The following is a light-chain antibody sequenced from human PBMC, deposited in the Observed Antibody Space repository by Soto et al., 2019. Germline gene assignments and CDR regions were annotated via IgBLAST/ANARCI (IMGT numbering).Light chain of an antibody. CDR1: QRITNNF. J-gene: IGKJ2*01. CDR2: GAS. Sequence: EIVLTQSPVTLSLSPGERATLSCRASQRITNNFLAWFQQRPGLAPRLLIYGASSRASGIPEKFSGSGSGKEFALTISRLEPEDFAVYYCQQYGRSPFTFGQGTKLQIK. V-gene: IGKV3-20*01. CDR3: QQYGRSPFT.